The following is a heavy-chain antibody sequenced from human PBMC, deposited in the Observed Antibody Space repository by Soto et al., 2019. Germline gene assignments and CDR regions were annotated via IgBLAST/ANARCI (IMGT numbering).Heavy chain of an antibody. CDR1: GFTFDDYA. J-gene: IGHJ4*02. CDR3: AKDKGVEGELDY. CDR2: ISWNSGSI. V-gene: IGHV3-9*01. Sequence: EVQLLESGGGLVQPGGSLRLSCAASGFTFDDYAMHWVRQAPGKGLEWVSGISWNSGSIGYADSVKGRFTISRDNAKNSLYLQMNSLRAEDTALYYCAKDKGVEGELDYWGQGTLVTVSS. D-gene: IGHD3-16*01.